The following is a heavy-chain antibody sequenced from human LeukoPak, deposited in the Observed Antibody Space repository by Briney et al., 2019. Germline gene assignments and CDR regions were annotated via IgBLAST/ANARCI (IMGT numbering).Heavy chain of an antibody. CDR3: ARTGYFWSGYPFDY. CDR2: IYTSGST. V-gene: IGHV4-4*07. J-gene: IGHJ4*02. CDR1: SGSISSYY. Sequence: SETLSLTCTVSSGSISSYYWSWIRQPAGKGLEWIGRIYTSGSTNYNPSLKSRVTMSVDTSKNQFSLKLSSVTAADTAVYYCARTGYFWSGYPFDYWGQGTLVTVSS. D-gene: IGHD3-3*01.